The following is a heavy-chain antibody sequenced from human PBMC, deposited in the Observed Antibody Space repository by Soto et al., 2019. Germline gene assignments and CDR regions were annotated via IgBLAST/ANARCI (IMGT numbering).Heavy chain of an antibody. D-gene: IGHD2-21*02. Sequence: QAGGSLRLSCAASGFTFSSYAMSWVRQAPGKGLEWVSAISGSGGSTYYADSVKGRFTISRDNSKNTLYLQMNSLRAEDTAVYYCAKGYCGGDCYAYYYYGMDVWGQGTTVTVSS. CDR1: GFTFSSYA. J-gene: IGHJ6*02. CDR3: AKGYCGGDCYAYYYYGMDV. CDR2: ISGSGGST. V-gene: IGHV3-23*01.